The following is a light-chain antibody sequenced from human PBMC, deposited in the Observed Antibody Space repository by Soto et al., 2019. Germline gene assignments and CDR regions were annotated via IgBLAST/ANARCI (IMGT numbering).Light chain of an antibody. J-gene: IGLJ2*01. CDR2: DVS. V-gene: IGLV2-14*01. Sequence: QSALTQPASVSGSPGQSITISCTGTSSDVGGYNYVSWYQQHPGKAPKLMLYDVSNRPSGVSNRFSGSKSGNTASLTISGIQAEDEADYYCSSYTSSSVVFGGGTKLTVL. CDR1: SSDVGGYNY. CDR3: SSYTSSSVV.